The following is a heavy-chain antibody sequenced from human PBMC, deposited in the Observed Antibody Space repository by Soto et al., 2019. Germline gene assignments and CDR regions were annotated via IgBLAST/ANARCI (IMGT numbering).Heavy chain of an antibody. CDR1: GFKFNDYA. CDR2: ISWQGETI. CDR3: AKDSQFYYMDV. J-gene: IGHJ6*03. V-gene: IGHV3-9*01. Sequence: EVRLVESGGGLVQPGRSLRLSCAASGFKFNDYAMHWVRQAPGKGLEWVSGISWQGETIGYADSVKGRFILSRDNAKNVLYLQMNSLRTEDTALYYCAKDSQFYYMDVWGQGTTVSVSS. D-gene: IGHD6-19*01.